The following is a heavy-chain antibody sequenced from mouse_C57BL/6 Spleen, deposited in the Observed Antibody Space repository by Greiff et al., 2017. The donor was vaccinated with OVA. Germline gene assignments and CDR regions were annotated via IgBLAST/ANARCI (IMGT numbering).Heavy chain of an antibody. CDR2: INPNNGGT. V-gene: IGHV1-22*01. CDR3: ARPIYDGYYPYAMDY. Sequence: EVQLQQSGPELVKPGASVKMSCKASGYTFTDYNMHWVKQSHGKSLEWIGYINPNNGGTSYNQKFKGKATLTVNKSSSTAYMEPRSLTSEDSAVYYCARPIYDGYYPYAMDYWGQGTSVTVSS. J-gene: IGHJ4*01. CDR1: GYTFTDYN. D-gene: IGHD2-3*01.